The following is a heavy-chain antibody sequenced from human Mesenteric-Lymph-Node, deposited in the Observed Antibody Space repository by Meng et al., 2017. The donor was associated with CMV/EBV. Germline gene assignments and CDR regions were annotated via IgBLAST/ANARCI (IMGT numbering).Heavy chain of an antibody. CDR1: GFTFSSYW. D-gene: IGHD5-24*01. CDR2: IKQDGSEK. CDR3: GSLRTRE. Sequence: GESLKISCAASGFTFSSYWMNWVRQAPGKGLEWVANIKQDGSEKYYVDSVKGRFTISRDNAKNSLYLQMDSLRAEDTAIYYCGSLRTREWGQGTLVTVSS. J-gene: IGHJ4*02. V-gene: IGHV3-7*03.